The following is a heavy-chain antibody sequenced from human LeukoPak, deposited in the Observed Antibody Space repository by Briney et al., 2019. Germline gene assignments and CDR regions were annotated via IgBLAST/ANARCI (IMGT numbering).Heavy chain of an antibody. CDR2: INRNGGTT. CDR1: GFTFDDYG. V-gene: IGHV3-20*01. J-gene: IGHJ4*02. CDR3: ARKGLGGELGGFDC. Sequence: GGSLRLSCAGSGFTFDDYGMSWVRQAPGKGLEWVSGINRNGGTTGYADSVRGRFTISRDNAKNSLYLRMNSLRAEDTALYHCARKGLGGELGGFDCWGQGTLVTVSS. D-gene: IGHD3-16*01.